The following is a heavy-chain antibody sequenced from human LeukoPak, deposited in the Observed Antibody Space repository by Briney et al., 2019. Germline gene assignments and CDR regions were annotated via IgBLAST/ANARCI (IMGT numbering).Heavy chain of an antibody. CDR2: IYYSGST. Sequence: SETLSLTCTVSGGSISSGGYYWSWIRQHPGKGLEWIGYIYYSGSTYYNPSLKSRVTISVDTSKNQFSLKLSSVTAADTAVYYCARVGERAAAGADYYGMDVWGQGTTVTVSS. D-gene: IGHD6-13*01. J-gene: IGHJ6*02. CDR1: GGSISSGGYY. V-gene: IGHV4-31*03. CDR3: ARVGERAAAGADYYGMDV.